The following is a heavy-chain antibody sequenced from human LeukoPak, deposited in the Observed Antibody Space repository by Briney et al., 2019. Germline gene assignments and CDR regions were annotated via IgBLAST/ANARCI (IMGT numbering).Heavy chain of an antibody. CDR2: LYHPDST. CDR3: ARQFDSYFYYYLDV. Sequence: PSETLSLTCAVSGHPINSAYYWVWIRQPPGKGLEWIGSLYHPDSTYYHPSLESRVTMSVDTSRNQFSLKLSFVTAADTAVYYCARQFDSYFYYYLDVWGTGTTVTVSS. V-gene: IGHV4-38-2*01. CDR1: GHPINSAYY. J-gene: IGHJ6*03. D-gene: IGHD3-10*01.